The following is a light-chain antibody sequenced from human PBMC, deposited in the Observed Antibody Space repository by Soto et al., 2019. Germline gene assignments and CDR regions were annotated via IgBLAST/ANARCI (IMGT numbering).Light chain of an antibody. Sequence: QSALTQPPSASGSPGQSVTISCTGSSSDVGAYIYVSWYQHHPGKAPKLMIYEVSKRPSGVPARFSGSKSGNTASLTVSGLQAEDEADYYCSSYAGSNNFVFGTGTKVTVL. CDR2: EVS. CDR1: SSDVGAYIY. CDR3: SSYAGSNNFV. J-gene: IGLJ1*01. V-gene: IGLV2-8*01.